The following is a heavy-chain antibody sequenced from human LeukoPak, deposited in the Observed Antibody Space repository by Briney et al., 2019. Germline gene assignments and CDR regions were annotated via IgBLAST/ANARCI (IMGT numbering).Heavy chain of an antibody. CDR2: INPNSGGT. J-gene: IGHJ6*03. D-gene: IGHD6-13*01. CDR3: ARDGRFSSSWYGYYYYMDV. Sequence: ASVKVSCKASGYTFTGYYMHWVRQAPGQGLEWMGWINPNSGGTDYAQKFQGRVTMTRDTSISTAYMELSRLRSDDTAVYYCARDGRFSSSWYGYYYYMDVWGKGTTVTVSS. CDR1: GYTFTGYY. V-gene: IGHV1-2*02.